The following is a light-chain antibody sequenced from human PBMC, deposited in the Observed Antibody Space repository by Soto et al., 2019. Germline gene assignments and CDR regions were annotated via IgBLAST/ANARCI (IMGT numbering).Light chain of an antibody. Sequence: QSALTQPASVSGSPGPSITISCTGTSGDVGGYNYVSWYQQHPGKAPKLLIYVVSHRPSGVSHRFSGSKSGNTASLTISGRQAEAEADYYCSSYTSSGTRVFGGGTQLTVL. V-gene: IGLV2-14*01. CDR3: SSYTSSGTRV. J-gene: IGLJ2*01. CDR1: SGDVGGYNY. CDR2: VVS.